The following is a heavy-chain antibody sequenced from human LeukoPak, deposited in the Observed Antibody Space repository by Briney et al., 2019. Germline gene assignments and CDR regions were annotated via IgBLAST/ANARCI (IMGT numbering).Heavy chain of an antibody. Sequence: GASVKVSCTASGYIFSNYGISWVRQAPGQGLEWMGWITAYNGNTNYAQKFQGRVTMITDTSTSTAYMELRSLRYDDTAVYYCSRGSGSYYLSFDYWGQGTLVTVSS. CDR1: GYIFSNYG. V-gene: IGHV1-18*01. J-gene: IGHJ4*02. D-gene: IGHD3-10*01. CDR3: SRGSGSYYLSFDY. CDR2: ITAYNGNT.